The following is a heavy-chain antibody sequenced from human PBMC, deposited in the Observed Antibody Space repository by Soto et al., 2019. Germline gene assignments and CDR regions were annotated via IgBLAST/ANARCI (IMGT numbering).Heavy chain of an antibody. J-gene: IGHJ4*02. Sequence: GGSLRLSCAASGFTFSSYGMHWVRQAPGKGLEWVAVIWYDGSNKYYADSVKGRFTISRDNSKNTLYLQMNSLRAEDTAVYYCARDPGLQLGRLGFDYWGQGTLVTVSS. CDR3: ARDPGLQLGRLGFDY. CDR2: IWYDGSNK. V-gene: IGHV3-33*01. D-gene: IGHD3-16*01. CDR1: GFTFSSYG.